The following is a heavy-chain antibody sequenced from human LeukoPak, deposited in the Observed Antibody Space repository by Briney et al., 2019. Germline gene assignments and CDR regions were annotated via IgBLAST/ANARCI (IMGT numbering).Heavy chain of an antibody. J-gene: IGHJ4*02. CDR1: GFTFCSYA. CDR3: SGGGSSVNDY. D-gene: IGHD6-13*01. CDR2: IIGSGGST. V-gene: IGHV3-23*01. Sequence: PGGSLRLSCAASGFTFCSYAMSWVREAPGGGLECVSAIIGSGGSTYYTDSVKGRFTISRDNSKNTLYLQMNSLRAEDTAVYYCSGGGSSVNDYWGQGTLVTVSS.